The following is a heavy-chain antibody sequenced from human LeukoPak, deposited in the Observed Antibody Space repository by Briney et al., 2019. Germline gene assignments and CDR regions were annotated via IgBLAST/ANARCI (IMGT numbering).Heavy chain of an antibody. D-gene: IGHD5/OR15-5a*01. Sequence: ETLSLTCTVSGGSISSSSYYWGWIRQPPGKGLEWVSAITGSSVNTYYADSVKGRFTISRDNSRNTLYLQMNSLRAEDTAIYYCAKDSRGSSVRAFDYWGQGTLVTVSS. J-gene: IGHJ4*02. CDR2: ITGSSVNT. V-gene: IGHV3-23*01. CDR3: AKDSRGSSVRAFDY. CDR1: GGSISSSSYY.